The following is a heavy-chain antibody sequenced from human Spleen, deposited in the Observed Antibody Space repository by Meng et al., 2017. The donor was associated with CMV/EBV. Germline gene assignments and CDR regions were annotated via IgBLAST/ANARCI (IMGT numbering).Heavy chain of an antibody. D-gene: IGHD2-2*01. Sequence: TFTSYYMNWVRQAPGQGLEWMGIIKPSGGSTSYAQKFQGRVTMTRDTSTSTVYMELSSLRSEDTAVYYCARDSRVVPAAMVPYYFDYWGQGTLVTVSS. J-gene: IGHJ4*02. CDR1: TFTSYY. CDR3: ARDSRVVPAAMVPYYFDY. V-gene: IGHV1-46*01. CDR2: IKPSGGST.